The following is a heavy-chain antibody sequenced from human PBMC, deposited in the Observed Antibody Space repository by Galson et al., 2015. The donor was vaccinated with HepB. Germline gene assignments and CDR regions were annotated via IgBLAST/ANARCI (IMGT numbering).Heavy chain of an antibody. J-gene: IGHJ4*02. V-gene: IGHV3-7*03. Sequence: SLRLSCAASGFTFSNFWMSWVRQVPGKGLEWVANIKQDGSEKYYVDSVKGRFTISRDNAKNSLFLQMNSLRAEDTAVYYCARRGNLAAGDFDYWSQGTLVTVSS. CDR1: GFTFSNFW. CDR3: ARRGNLAAGDFDY. D-gene: IGHD6-13*01. CDR2: IKQDGSEK.